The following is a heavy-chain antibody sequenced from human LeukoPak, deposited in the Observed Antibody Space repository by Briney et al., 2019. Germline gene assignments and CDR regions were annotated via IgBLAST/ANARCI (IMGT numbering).Heavy chain of an antibody. D-gene: IGHD3-9*01. CDR2: INHRGST. CDR3: ARDADILTDHAFDI. Sequence: SETLSLTCAVYGGSFTDYFWNWIRQPPGKGLEWIGGINHRGSTTYNPSLASRVIMSLDTSKNQFSLKLSSVTAADTAVYYCARDADILTDHAFDIWGQGTMVTVSS. CDR1: GGSFTDYF. J-gene: IGHJ3*02. V-gene: IGHV4-34*01.